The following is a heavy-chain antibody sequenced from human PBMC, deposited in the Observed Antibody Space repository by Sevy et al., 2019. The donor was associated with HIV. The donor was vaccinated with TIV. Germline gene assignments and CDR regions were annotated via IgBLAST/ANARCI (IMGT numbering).Heavy chain of an antibody. CDR2: FDPEDGET. V-gene: IGHV1-24*01. J-gene: IGHJ4*02. Sequence: ASVKVSCKVSGYTLTQLSMHWVRQAPGKGLESMGSFDPEDGETLYAQKFQGRVTMTEDTSTNTAYMELSSLRSEDTAVYYCATTKDYYDSSGSPFDYWGQGTLVTVSS. D-gene: IGHD3-22*01. CDR1: GYTLTQLS. CDR3: ATTKDYYDSSGSPFDY.